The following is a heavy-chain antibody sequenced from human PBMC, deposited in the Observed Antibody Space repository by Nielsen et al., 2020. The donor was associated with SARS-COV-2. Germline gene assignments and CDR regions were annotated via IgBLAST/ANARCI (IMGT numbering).Heavy chain of an antibody. V-gene: IGHV4-39*07. D-gene: IGHD3-22*01. J-gene: IGHJ4*02. CDR1: GGSISSSSYY. CDR2: IYYSGST. Sequence: SETLSLTCTVSGGSISSSSYYWGWIRQPPGKGLEWIGSIYYSGSTYYNPSLKSRVTISVDTSKNQFSLKLSSVTAADTAVYYCARVLVTMTVHFDYWGQGTLVTVSS. CDR3: ARVLVTMTVHFDY.